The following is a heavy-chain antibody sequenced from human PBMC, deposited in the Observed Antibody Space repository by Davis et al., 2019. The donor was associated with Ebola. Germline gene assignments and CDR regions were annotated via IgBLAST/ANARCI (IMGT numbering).Heavy chain of an antibody. CDR3: ARRGGSSWYSDWFDP. D-gene: IGHD6-13*01. J-gene: IGHJ5*02. CDR1: GFIFSSYW. CDR2: ISTDGSDT. Sequence: GESLKISCAASGFIFSSYWMHWVRQVPGKGLVWVSRISTDGSDTNYADSVKGRFTISRDNAKNTLYLQMNSLRDEDTAVYSCARRGGSSWYSDWFDPWGQGTLVTVSS. V-gene: IGHV3-74*01.